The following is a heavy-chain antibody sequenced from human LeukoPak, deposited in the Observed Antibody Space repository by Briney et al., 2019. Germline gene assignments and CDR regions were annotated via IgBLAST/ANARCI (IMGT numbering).Heavy chain of an antibody. Sequence: PGGSLRLSCAASGFTFSSYAMSWVRQASGKGLEWVSAISGSGGSTYYADSVKGRFTISRDNSKNTLYLQMNSLRAEDTAVYYCAKNGGSGSYSFDYWGQGTLVTVSS. CDR1: GFTFSSYA. CDR3: AKNGGSGSYSFDY. D-gene: IGHD1-26*01. J-gene: IGHJ4*02. CDR2: ISGSGGST. V-gene: IGHV3-23*01.